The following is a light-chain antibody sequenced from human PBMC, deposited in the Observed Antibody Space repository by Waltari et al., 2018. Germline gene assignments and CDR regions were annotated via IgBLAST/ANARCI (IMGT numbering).Light chain of an antibody. Sequence: SFELTQPPSLSVSPGQTARITCSGDALSKQYANWHQQRPGLAPVLVIYKDTERPSGIPWRFSGSSSGTTVTLTISGVQAEDEADYYCQSADSSGSVVFGGGTKLTVL. J-gene: IGLJ2*01. V-gene: IGLV3-25*03. CDR1: ALSKQY. CDR2: KDT. CDR3: QSADSSGSVV.